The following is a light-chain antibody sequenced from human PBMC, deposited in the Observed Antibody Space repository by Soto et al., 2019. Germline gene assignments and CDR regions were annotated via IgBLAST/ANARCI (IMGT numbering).Light chain of an antibody. V-gene: IGKV1-39*01. CDR1: QSISNY. Sequence: DIQITQSPSTLSASVRDRVTITCRASQSISNYLNWYQQKPGKAPRLLIHAASSLQSGVPSRFSGSGSGTDFTLTISSLQPEDFAIYYCQQSYNAPRTFGPGTKVDIK. CDR3: QQSYNAPRT. CDR2: AAS. J-gene: IGKJ1*01.